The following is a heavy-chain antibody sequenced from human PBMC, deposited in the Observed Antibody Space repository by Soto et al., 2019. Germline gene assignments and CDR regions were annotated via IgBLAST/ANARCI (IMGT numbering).Heavy chain of an antibody. D-gene: IGHD3-10*01. CDR1: GYSFTTYG. CDR2: INAYNGNT. CDR3: ATGSGSWFTDV. V-gene: IGHV1-18*04. Sequence: QVQLVQSGAEVKKPGASVKVSCKSSGYSFTTYGITWVRLAPGQGPEWMGWINAYNGNTNYAQKFQGRVTMTTDTSTSTAHRELGSLRSDDTAVYYCATGSGSWFTDVWGQGTTVTVSS. J-gene: IGHJ6*02.